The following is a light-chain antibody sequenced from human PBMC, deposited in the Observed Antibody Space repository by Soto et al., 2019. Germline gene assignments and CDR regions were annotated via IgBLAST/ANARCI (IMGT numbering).Light chain of an antibody. CDR2: EVS. J-gene: IGLJ1*01. CDR1: SSDVGGYNY. Sequence: QSALAQPASVSGSPGQTITLSCTGTSSDVGGYNYVSWYQQHPGKAPKLMIYEVSKRPSEVFNRFSGSKSGNTASLTISGLQAEDEADYYCSSYTTSNNYVFGNGTKVTV. V-gene: IGLV2-14*01. CDR3: SSYTTSNNYV.